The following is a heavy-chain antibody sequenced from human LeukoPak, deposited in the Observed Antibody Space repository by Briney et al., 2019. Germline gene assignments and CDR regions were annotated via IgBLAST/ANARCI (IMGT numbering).Heavy chain of an antibody. CDR2: INHSGST. CDR3: ARRRSGRGILTGYRYYFDY. J-gene: IGHJ4*02. D-gene: IGHD3-9*01. V-gene: IGHV4-34*01. CDR1: GWSFSGYY. Sequence: SETLSLTCAVYGWSFSGYYWSWIRQPPGKGLEWIGEINHSGSTNYNPSLKSRVTISVDTSKNQFSLKLSSVTAADTAVYYCARRRSGRGILTGYRYYFDYWGQGTLVTVSS.